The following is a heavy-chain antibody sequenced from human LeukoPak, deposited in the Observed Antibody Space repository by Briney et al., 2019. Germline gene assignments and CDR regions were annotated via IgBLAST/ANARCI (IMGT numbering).Heavy chain of an antibody. J-gene: IGHJ4*02. D-gene: IGHD1-26*01. CDR3: AKLLSGSYLYFDY. CDR1: GFTFSSYA. Sequence: GGSLRLSCAASGFTFSSYALSWVRQAPGKGLEWVSAISGGGGSTYYADSVKGRFTISRDNSKNTLYLQMNSLRADDAAVYYCAKLLSGSYLYFDYWGQGTLVTVSS. V-gene: IGHV3-23*01. CDR2: ISGGGGST.